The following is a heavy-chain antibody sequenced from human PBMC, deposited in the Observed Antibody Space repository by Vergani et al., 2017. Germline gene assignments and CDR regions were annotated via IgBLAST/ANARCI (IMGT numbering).Heavy chain of an antibody. CDR2: IIPIFGTA. J-gene: IGHJ4*02. Sequence: QVQLVQSGAEVKKPGSSVKVSCKASGGTFSSYAISWVRQAPGQGLEWMGGIIPIFGTANYAQKFQGRVTITADESTSTAYMELSSLRSEDTAVYYCARDRIGPHGGYYEHDYWGQGTLVTVSS. CDR1: GGTFSSYA. D-gene: IGHD3-22*01. V-gene: IGHV1-69*01. CDR3: ARDRIGPHGGYYEHDY.